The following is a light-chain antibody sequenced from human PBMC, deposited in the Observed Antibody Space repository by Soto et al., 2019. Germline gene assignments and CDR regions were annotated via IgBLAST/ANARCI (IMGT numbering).Light chain of an antibody. CDR2: SNN. Sequence: QAVLTQPPSASGTPGQRVTISCSGSSSNIGSNTVNWYQQLPGTATKLLIYSNNQRPSGVPDRFSGSKSGTSASLAISGLQSEDGTDYYCAAWDDSLNGLYVFGTGTKVTVL. CDR1: SSNIGSNT. J-gene: IGLJ1*01. CDR3: AAWDDSLNGLYV. V-gene: IGLV1-44*01.